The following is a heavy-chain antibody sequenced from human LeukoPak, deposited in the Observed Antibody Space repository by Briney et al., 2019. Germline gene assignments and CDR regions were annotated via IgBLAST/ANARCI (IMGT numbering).Heavy chain of an antibody. V-gene: IGHV3-7*01. Sequence: PGGSLRLSCAASGFTFSSYWMSWVRQAPGKGLEWVANIKQDGSEKYYVDSVKGRFTISRDNANSSMYLQMNSLRADDTAVYYCARDRALYDSRRGYYYTEDDYWGQGTLVTVSS. CDR2: IKQDGSEK. D-gene: IGHD3-22*01. CDR1: GFTFSSYW. CDR3: ARDRALYDSRRGYYYTEDDY. J-gene: IGHJ4*02.